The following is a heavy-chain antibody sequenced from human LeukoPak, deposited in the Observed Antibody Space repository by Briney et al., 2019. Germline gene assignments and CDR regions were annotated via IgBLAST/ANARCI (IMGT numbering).Heavy chain of an antibody. V-gene: IGHV5-51*01. D-gene: IGHD3-3*01. J-gene: IGHJ4*02. CDR1: GSIFTSYW. Sequence: GASLQISCKGSGSIFTSYWIGWVRQLPGKGLEWMGIIYPGDSDTRYSPSFQGQVTISADKSISTAYLQWSSLKASDTAMYYCARLTPHLEWFYYFDYWGQGTLVTVSS. CDR2: IYPGDSDT. CDR3: ARLTPHLEWFYYFDY.